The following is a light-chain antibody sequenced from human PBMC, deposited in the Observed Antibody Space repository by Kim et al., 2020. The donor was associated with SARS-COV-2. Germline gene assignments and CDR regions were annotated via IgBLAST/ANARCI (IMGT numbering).Light chain of an antibody. CDR3: QQYFSTPYS. J-gene: IGKJ2*03. Sequence: DIQMTQSPSSLSASVGDRVTITCRASQGIITSLAWYQQRPAKAPKLLFYDASTLQSGVPSRFSASGSGTQYTLTITTLQPEDFATYDCQQYFSTPYSFGQGTKLEIK. CDR2: DAS. V-gene: IGKV1-NL1*01. CDR1: QGIITS.